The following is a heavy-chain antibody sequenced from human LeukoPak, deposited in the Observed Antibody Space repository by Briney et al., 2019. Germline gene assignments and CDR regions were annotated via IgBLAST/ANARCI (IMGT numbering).Heavy chain of an antibody. D-gene: IGHD5-12*01. CDR2: IYTSGST. Sequence: PSETLSLTCTVSGDSINDYYWSWIRQPAGKGLEWIGRIYTSGSTNYNPSLKSRVTISVDTSKNQFSLKLSSVTAADTAVYYCASGGYDSGFDYWGQGTLVTVSS. CDR1: GDSINDYY. V-gene: IGHV4-4*07. CDR3: ASGGYDSGFDY. J-gene: IGHJ4*02.